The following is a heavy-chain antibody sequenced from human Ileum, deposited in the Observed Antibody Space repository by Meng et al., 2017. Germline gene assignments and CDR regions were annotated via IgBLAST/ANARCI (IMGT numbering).Heavy chain of an antibody. Sequence: QGRLQGSGPGLVKPSGTLSLTCAVSGGSISSSNWGSWVRQPPGKGLEWIGEIYHSGSTNYNPSLKSRVTISVDKSKNQFSLKLSSVTAADTAVYYCARYILRWGYYFDYWGQGTLVTVSS. CDR3: ARYILRWGYYFDY. V-gene: IGHV4-4*02. CDR2: IYHSGST. CDR1: GGSISSSNW. D-gene: IGHD4-23*01. J-gene: IGHJ4*02.